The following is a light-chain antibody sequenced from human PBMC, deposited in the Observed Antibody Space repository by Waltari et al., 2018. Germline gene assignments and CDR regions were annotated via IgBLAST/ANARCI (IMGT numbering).Light chain of an antibody. V-gene: IGKV1-33*01. CDR2: DAA. Sequence: DIQMTQSPSSLSASVGDRVTITCQASRDISNNLNWYQQKPGRAPKLLIYDAAKLETGVPSRFSGSGSGTHFTFTISNLQPEDIATYYCQQSYSLFIFGPGTTVDIK. CDR3: QQSYSLFI. J-gene: IGKJ3*01. CDR1: RDISNN.